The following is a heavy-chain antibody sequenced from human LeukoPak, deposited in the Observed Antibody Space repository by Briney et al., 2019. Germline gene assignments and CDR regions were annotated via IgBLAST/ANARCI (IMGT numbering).Heavy chain of an antibody. J-gene: IGHJ6*02. CDR3: ARDGRFVVVPSV. CDR2: IKQDGSEK. CDR1: GFTFSSYW. D-gene: IGHD2-2*01. Sequence: GGSLRLSCAASGFTFSSYWTSWVRQAPGKGLEWVANIKQDGSEKYYVDSVKGRFTISRDNAKNSLFLQMNSLRVEDTAIYYCARDGRFVVVPSVWGQGTTVTVSS. V-gene: IGHV3-7*03.